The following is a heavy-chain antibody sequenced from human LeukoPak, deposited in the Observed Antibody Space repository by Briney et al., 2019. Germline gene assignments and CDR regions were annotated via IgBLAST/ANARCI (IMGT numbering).Heavy chain of an antibody. J-gene: IGHJ4*02. CDR1: GGSFSGYY. Sequence: SETLSLTCAVYGGSFSGYYWSWIRQPPGKGLEWIGEINHSGSTNYNPSLKSRVTISVDTSKNQFSLKLSSVTAADTAVYYCAREPRDGYNYGPFDYWGQGTLVTVSS. D-gene: IGHD5-24*01. CDR2: INHSGST. CDR3: AREPRDGYNYGPFDY. V-gene: IGHV4-34*01.